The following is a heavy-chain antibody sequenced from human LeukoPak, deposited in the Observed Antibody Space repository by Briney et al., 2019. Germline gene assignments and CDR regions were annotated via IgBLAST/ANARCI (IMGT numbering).Heavy chain of an antibody. Sequence: PSETLSLTCTVSGGAISSSSYYWGWIRQPPGKGLEWIGSIYYSGSTYYNPSLKSRVTIFGDTSKNQFSLKLSSVTAADTDVYYCARHAKSLLWFGELYVWGRGTLVTVSS. CDR2: IYYSGST. D-gene: IGHD3-10*01. CDR3: ARHAKSLLWFGELYV. CDR1: GGAISSSSYY. J-gene: IGHJ4*02. V-gene: IGHV4-39*01.